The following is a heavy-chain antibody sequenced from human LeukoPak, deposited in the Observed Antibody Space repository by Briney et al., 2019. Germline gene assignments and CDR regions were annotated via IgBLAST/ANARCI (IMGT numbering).Heavy chain of an antibody. Sequence: SETLSLTCTVSGGSMSRPSYSWGWIRQPPGQGLEWIGNISYSGSTDYNPSLKSRVTISVDTSKSHFSLKLSSATAADTAVYYCAIHRPIPARTSYLDYWGQGTQVTVSS. D-gene: IGHD6-6*01. V-gene: IGHV4-39*01. CDR3: AIHRPIPARTSYLDY. J-gene: IGHJ4*02. CDR1: GGSMSRPSYS. CDR2: ISYSGST.